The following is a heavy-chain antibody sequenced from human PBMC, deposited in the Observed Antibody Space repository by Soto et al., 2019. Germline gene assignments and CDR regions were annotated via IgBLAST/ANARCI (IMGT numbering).Heavy chain of an antibody. V-gene: IGHV3-30*18. CDR1: GFTFISYG. CDR2: ISYDGSNK. CDR3: AKGRQQWLVQWFDP. J-gene: IGHJ5*02. Sequence: SLRLACAASGFTFISYGIHFFRHSAVKWREWVAVISYDGSNKYYADSVKGRFTISRDNSKNTLYLQMNSLRAEDTAVYYCAKGRQQWLVQWFDPWGQGTLVTVSS. D-gene: IGHD6-19*01.